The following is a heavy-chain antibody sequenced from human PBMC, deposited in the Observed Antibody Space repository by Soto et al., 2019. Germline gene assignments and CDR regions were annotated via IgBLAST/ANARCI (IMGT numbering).Heavy chain of an antibody. CDR3: ARVIRDYDNYFYYYMDV. CDR2: IYDSGST. V-gene: IGHV4-59*01. CDR1: GGSISSYY. Sequence: QVQLQESGPGLVKTSETLSLTCTVSGGSISSYYWNWIRQPPGKGLEWIGYIYDSGSTNYNPSLKSRVTISVDTSKNQFSLKLSSVTAADTAVYYCARVIRDYDNYFYYYMDVWGNGTTVTVSS. D-gene: IGHD4-17*01. J-gene: IGHJ6*03.